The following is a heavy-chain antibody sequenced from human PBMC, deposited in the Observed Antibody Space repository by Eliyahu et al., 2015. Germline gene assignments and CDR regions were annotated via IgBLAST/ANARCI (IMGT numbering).Heavy chain of an antibody. CDR1: GYSFKNFA. J-gene: IGHJ6*02. CDR3: AREASDGVSFDFWGGQTLATGVDV. CDR2: INAGKGTI. V-gene: IGHV1-3*01. Sequence: QVQLVQSGAEVKKPGASVKVSCKASGYSFKNFAIXWVRQAPRQRPQWMGWINAGKGTIKYSERFQGRVTITRDTSASTVYLEVTRLTSEDTAVYYCAREASDGVSFDFWGGQTLATGVDVWGQGTEVTVSS. D-gene: IGHD3-3*01.